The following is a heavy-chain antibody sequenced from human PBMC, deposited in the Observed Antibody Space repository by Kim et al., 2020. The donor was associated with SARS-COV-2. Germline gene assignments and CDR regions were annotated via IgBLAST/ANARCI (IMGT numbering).Heavy chain of an antibody. CDR3: AKDHYDTSGYYYGYYYYYGMDV. J-gene: IGHJ6*02. D-gene: IGHD3-22*01. V-gene: IGHV3-30*18. CDR1: GFTFSSYG. Sequence: GGSLRLSCAASGFTFSSYGMHWVRQAPGKGLEWVAVISYDGSNKYYADSVKGRFTISRDNSKNTLYLQMNSLRAEDTAVYYCAKDHYDTSGYYYGYYYYYGMDVWGQGTTVTVSS. CDR2: ISYDGSNK.